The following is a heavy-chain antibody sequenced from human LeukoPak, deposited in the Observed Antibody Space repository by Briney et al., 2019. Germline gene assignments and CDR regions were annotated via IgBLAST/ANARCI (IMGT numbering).Heavy chain of an antibody. Sequence: ASVTVSCKASGYTFTSYGISWVRQAPGQGLEWMGWISAYNCNTNYAQKLQGRVTMTTDTSTSTADMELRSLRSDDTAVYYCASDRFRFGGAASADFHYWGQGALVTVPS. CDR2: ISAYNCNT. V-gene: IGHV1-18*01. CDR3: ASDRFRFGGAASADFHY. J-gene: IGHJ4*02. D-gene: IGHD3-10*01. CDR1: GYTFTSYG.